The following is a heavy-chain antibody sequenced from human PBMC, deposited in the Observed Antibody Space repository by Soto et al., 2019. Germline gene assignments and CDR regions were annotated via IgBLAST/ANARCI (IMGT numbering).Heavy chain of an antibody. Sequence: PLETLSLTCTVSGGSISSYYWSWIRQPPGKGLEWIGYISYSGTTNYNPSLKSRVTISVDTSKNQFSLKVTSVTAADTAAYYCAGEVTGLLDPWGQGTLVTSP. D-gene: IGHD5-18*01. V-gene: IGHV4-59*01. CDR3: AGEVTGLLDP. CDR1: GGSISSYY. J-gene: IGHJ5*02. CDR2: ISYSGTT.